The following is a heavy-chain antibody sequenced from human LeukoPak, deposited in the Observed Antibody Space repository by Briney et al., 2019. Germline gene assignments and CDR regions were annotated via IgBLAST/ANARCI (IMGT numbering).Heavy chain of an antibody. CDR3: ARRRYYDGSGYLE. J-gene: IGHJ1*01. Sequence: SQTLSLTCAVSGCSLSSYYWSWVRQPPGKGLQWIGYIYYIGSTNYNPALKRRVTISVDTSKNQFSLKLSSVTAADTAVYYCARRRYYDGSGYLEWGQGTLLSVSS. D-gene: IGHD3-22*01. CDR1: GCSLSSYY. V-gene: IGHV4-59*01. CDR2: IYYIGST.